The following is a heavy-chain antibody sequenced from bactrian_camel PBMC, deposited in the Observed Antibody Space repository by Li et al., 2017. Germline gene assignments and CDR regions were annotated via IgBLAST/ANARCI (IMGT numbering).Heavy chain of an antibody. CDR1: GFTYNTYY. CDR3: AANYLVPYEYNY. CDR2: IYSDGSKT. V-gene: IGHV3-2*01. J-gene: IGHJ4*01. Sequence: QVQLVESGGGLVQPGGSLRLSCAASGFTYNTYYMAWVCQAPGRGLEWVCSIYSDGSKTYYADSVKGQFTMSRDNAKNTVYLQMNSLKFDDTALYYCAANYLVPYEYNYWGQGTQVTVS. D-gene: IGHD7*01.